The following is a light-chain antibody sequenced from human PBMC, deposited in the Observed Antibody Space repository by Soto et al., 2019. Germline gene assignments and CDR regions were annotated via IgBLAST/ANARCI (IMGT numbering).Light chain of an antibody. V-gene: IGKV3-11*01. CDR2: DVS. Sequence: EIVLTQSPATLSLSPGERATLSCRASQSVFTYLAWYQQKPGKAPRLLIYDVSDRATGIPDRFSGTGSGTDFTLTISSLEPEDFAVYYCHHRSNWPGTFGQGTKVEIK. CDR1: QSVFTY. CDR3: HHRSNWPGT. J-gene: IGKJ1*01.